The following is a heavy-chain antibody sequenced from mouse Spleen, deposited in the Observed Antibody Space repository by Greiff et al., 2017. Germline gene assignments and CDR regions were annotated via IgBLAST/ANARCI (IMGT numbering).Heavy chain of an antibody. CDR1: GYSITSGYY. CDR3: AREQYGNSFDY. V-gene: IGHV3-6*01. Sequence: ESGPGLVKPSQSLSLTCSVTGYSITSGYYWNWIRQFPGNKLEWMGYISYDGSNNYNPSLKNRISITRDTSKNQFFLKLNSVTTEDTATYYCAREQYGNSFDYWGQGTTLTVSS. J-gene: IGHJ2*01. CDR2: ISYDGSN. D-gene: IGHD2-10*02.